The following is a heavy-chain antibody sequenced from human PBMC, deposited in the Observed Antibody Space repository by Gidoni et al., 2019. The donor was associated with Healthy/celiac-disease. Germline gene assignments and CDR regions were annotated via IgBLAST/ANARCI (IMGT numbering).Heavy chain of an antibody. Sequence: EVQLVESGGGLVQPGRSLRLSCAASGCPDDDYAMPWGRQAPGKGLEWVSGISWNSGSIGYADSVKGRFTISRDNAKNSLYLQMNSLRAEDPALYYCAKDTYGDYYGMDVWGQGTTVTVSS. J-gene: IGHJ6*02. CDR3: AKDTYGDYYGMDV. V-gene: IGHV3-9*01. CDR1: GCPDDDYA. CDR2: ISWNSGSI. D-gene: IGHD4-17*01.